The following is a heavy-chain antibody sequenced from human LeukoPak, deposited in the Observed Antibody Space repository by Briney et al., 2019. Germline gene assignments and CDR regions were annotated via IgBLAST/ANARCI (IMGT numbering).Heavy chain of an antibody. CDR3: ASALAGYCSGGSCARRRGYYYGMDV. CDR2: IYYSGST. Sequence: SETLSLTCTVSGGSISSYYWSWIRQPPGKGLEWIGYIYYSGSTNYNPSLKSRVTISVDTSKNQFSLKLSSVTAADTAVYYCASALAGYCSGGSCARRRGYYYGMDVWGQGTTVTVSS. D-gene: IGHD2-15*01. J-gene: IGHJ6*02. CDR1: GGSISSYY. V-gene: IGHV4-59*01.